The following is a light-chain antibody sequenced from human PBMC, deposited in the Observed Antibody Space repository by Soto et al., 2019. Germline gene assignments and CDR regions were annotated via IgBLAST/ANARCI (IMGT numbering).Light chain of an antibody. J-gene: IGLJ3*02. Sequence: QSVLTQPPSVSAAPGQKVTISCSGGSSNIGSNYVSWFQQFPGTAPKLLIYENDKRPSGIPDRFSGSKSATSATLGIAGLQTEDEADYYCGAWDAGLNAGVFGGGTKVTVL. V-gene: IGLV1-51*02. CDR3: GAWDAGLNAGV. CDR2: END. CDR1: SSNIGSNY.